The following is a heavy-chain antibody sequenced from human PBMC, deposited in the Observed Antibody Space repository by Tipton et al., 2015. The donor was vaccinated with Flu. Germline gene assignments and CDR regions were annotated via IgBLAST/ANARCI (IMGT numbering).Heavy chain of an antibody. J-gene: IGHJ4*02. CDR2: IWYDGSNK. D-gene: IGHD4-17*01. CDR1: GFTFSSYG. Sequence: RSLRLSCAASGFTFSSYGMHWVRQAPGKGLEWVAVIWYDGSNKYYADSVKGRFTISRDNSKNTLYLQMNSLRAEDTAVYYCARDSGAYEGSFDYWGQGTLVTVSS. CDR3: ARDSGAYEGSFDY. V-gene: IGHV3-33*08.